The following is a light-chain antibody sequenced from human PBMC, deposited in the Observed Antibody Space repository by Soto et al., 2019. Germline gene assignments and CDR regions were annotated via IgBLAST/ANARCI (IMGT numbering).Light chain of an antibody. V-gene: IGKV3-15*01. Sequence: ETVMTQSPATLSVSPGERATLSCRASQSVNSNLAWYQQKPGQTPRLLLYRASTRATGIPARFSASGSGTEFPLTITSLQSADFAVYYCLQYNDGPPWTFGPGTKVDIK. CDR2: RAS. CDR3: LQYNDGPPWT. CDR1: QSVNSN. J-gene: IGKJ1*01.